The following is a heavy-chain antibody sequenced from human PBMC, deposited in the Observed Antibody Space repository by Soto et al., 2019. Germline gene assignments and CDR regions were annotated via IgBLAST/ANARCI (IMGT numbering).Heavy chain of an antibody. CDR3: ARRTYAMDV. J-gene: IGHJ6*02. CDR2: IFHIGNT. V-gene: IGHV4-4*02. CDR1: GGSISSSNW. Sequence: QVQLQESGPGLVKPSGTLSLTCAVSGGSISSSNWRSWVRQPPGKGLEWIGEIFHIGNTYSHPSLTGRVTMSVDKSKNQFSLNLNSVTAADTAVYYCARRTYAMDVWCQGTTVTVSS.